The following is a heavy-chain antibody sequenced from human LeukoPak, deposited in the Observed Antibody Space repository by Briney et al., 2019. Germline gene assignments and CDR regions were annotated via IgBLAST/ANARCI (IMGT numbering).Heavy chain of an antibody. D-gene: IGHD5-12*01. J-gene: IGHJ3*02. CDR3: ATYSGYALHDAFDI. V-gene: IGHV1-24*01. CDR1: GSTLTDVS. Sequence: ASVKVSCKVSGSTLTDVSIHWVRQAPGKGLEWMGGFNLEDNKTIYAQKFQDRVTMTEGTSSDTAYMDLRSLTSADTAVYYCATYSGYALHDAFDIWGQGTMVTVSS. CDR2: FNLEDNKT.